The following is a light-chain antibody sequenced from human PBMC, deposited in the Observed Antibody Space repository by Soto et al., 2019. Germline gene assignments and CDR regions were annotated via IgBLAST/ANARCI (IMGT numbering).Light chain of an antibody. CDR2: AAS. J-gene: IGKJ3*01. V-gene: IGKV1-39*01. Sequence: DVQMTQSPSSLSASVGDRVTITCRASQSISGYLNWYHQRPGKAPKLLIYAASSLQSGVPSRFSGSGSGTDFTLTISSLQPEDFATYYCQQSYSTPFTFGPGTTVDIK. CDR3: QQSYSTPFT. CDR1: QSISGY.